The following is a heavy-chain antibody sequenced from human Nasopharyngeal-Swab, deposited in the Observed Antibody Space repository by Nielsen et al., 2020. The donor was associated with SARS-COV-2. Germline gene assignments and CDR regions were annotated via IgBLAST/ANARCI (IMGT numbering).Heavy chain of an antibody. D-gene: IGHD2-15*01. CDR3: ARGPGWVVVVVAAISVAGMDV. Sequence: ASVKVSCKASGYTFTSYYMHWVRQAPGQGLEWMGIINPSGGSTSYAQKFQGRVTMTRNTSISTAYMELSSLRSEDTAVYYCARGPGWVVVVVAAISVAGMDVWGQGTTVTVSS. V-gene: IGHV1-46*01. J-gene: IGHJ6*02. CDR2: INPSGGST. CDR1: GYTFTSYY.